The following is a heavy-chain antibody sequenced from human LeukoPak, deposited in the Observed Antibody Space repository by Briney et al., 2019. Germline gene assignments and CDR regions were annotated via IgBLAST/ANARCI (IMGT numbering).Heavy chain of an antibody. D-gene: IGHD6-13*01. CDR1: GGSISSGGYY. J-gene: IGHJ4*02. V-gene: IGHV4-31*03. CDR3: ARDSIAAARRGFDY. CDR2: IYYSGST. Sequence: SETLSLTCTVSGGSISSGGYYWSWIRQHPGKGLEWIGYIYYSGSTYYNPSLKSRVTISVDTSKNQFSLKLSSVTAADTAVYYCARDSIAAARRGFDYWGQGTLVTVSS.